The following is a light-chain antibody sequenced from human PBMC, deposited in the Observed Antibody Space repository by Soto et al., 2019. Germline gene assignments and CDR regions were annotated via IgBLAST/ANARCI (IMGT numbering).Light chain of an antibody. J-gene: IGLJ2*01. V-gene: IGLV2-14*03. CDR1: TSDVGGYEY. Sequence: QSALTQPPSASGSPGQSVTISCTGSTSDVGGYEYVSWYQQHPGKAPKLMIFDVTHRPPGISDRFSGSKSANTASLTISGLQAADEAFYYCSSYTTRSTLVFGGGTKLTVL. CDR3: SSYTTRSTLV. CDR2: DVT.